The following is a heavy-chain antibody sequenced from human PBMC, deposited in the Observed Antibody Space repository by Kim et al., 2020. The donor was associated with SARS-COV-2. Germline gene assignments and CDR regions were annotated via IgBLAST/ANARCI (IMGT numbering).Heavy chain of an antibody. CDR3: ATYYGSGSYQLDY. D-gene: IGHD3-10*01. CDR1: GFTFSSYA. Sequence: GGSLRLSCAASGFTFSSYAMSWVRQAPGKGLEWVSVIYSGGSSTYYADSVKGRFTISRDNSKNTLYLQMNSLRAEDTAVYYCATYYGSGSYQLDYWGQGTLVTVSS. CDR2: IYSGGSST. V-gene: IGHV3-23*03. J-gene: IGHJ4*02.